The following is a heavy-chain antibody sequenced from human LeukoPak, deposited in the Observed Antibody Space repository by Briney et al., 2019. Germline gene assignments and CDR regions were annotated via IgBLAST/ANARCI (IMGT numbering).Heavy chain of an antibody. Sequence: GSLRLSLLASGFTFDTYSINWIRQAPGKGLEWVGRIRGKTDGETTDYAAPVQGRFTISRDDSKDTLYLQMNSLKTEDTAVYYCILAAAGPAYWGQGTLVTVSS. CDR1: GFTFDTYS. CDR3: ILAAAGPAY. V-gene: IGHV3-15*01. D-gene: IGHD6-13*01. J-gene: IGHJ4*02. CDR2: IRGKTDGETT.